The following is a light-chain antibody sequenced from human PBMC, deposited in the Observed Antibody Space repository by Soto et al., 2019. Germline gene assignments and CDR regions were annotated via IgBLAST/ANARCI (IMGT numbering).Light chain of an antibody. CDR3: QHYNSWPRGVT. CDR2: GAL. Sequence: EVVLTQSPGTLSLSPGEGATLSCRASQSVVTSYLAWYQQKYGQSPRLLIYGALYRAPGIPDRFSGSGSGTDFTLSISRLEPEDLAVYYCQHYNSWPRGVTFGQGTKLEI. V-gene: IGKV3-20*01. CDR1: QSVVTSY. J-gene: IGKJ2*01.